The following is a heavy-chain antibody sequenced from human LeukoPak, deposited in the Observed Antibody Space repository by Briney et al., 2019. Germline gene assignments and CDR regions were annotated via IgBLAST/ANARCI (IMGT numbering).Heavy chain of an antibody. D-gene: IGHD5-12*01. CDR1: GYSITSGYY. J-gene: IGHJ4*02. CDR3: VRDVPSGYDDY. Sequence: SETLSLTCAVSGYSITSGYYWGWIRQPPGKGLEWIGSINHSGSTYYNPSLKSRVTISVDTSKNQFSLNLNSVTAADTAVYYCVRDVPSGYDDYWGQGIPVTVSS. CDR2: INHSGST. V-gene: IGHV4-38-2*02.